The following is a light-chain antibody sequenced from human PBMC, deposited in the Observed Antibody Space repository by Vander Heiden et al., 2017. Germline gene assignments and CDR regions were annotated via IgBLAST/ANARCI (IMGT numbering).Light chain of an antibody. CDR3: QQYDTTQLLT. V-gene: IGKV4-1*01. CDR1: QSVLYTANNKNY. CDR2: WAS. J-gene: IGKJ4*01. Sequence: DIVMTQSPDPLAVSLGERATINGKSSQSVLYTANNKNYLAWYQQKPRQPPKLLIYWASTREAGVPDRFSGSGSGTDVTLTISSLQAEDVVVYYCQQYDTTQLLTFGGGTKVEIK.